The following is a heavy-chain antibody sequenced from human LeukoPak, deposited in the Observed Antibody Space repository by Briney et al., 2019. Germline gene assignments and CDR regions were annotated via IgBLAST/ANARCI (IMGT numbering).Heavy chain of an antibody. V-gene: IGHV3-30*02. CDR2: IRYDGSNK. J-gene: IGHJ4*02. D-gene: IGHD4-17*01. CDR1: GFTFSSYG. CDR3: AREAYGDWYYFDY. Sequence: PGGSLRLSCAASGFTFSSYGMHWVRQAPGKGLEWVAFIRYDGSNKYYADSVKGRFTISRDNSKNTLYLQMNSLRAEDTAVYYCAREAYGDWYYFDYWGQGTLVTVSS.